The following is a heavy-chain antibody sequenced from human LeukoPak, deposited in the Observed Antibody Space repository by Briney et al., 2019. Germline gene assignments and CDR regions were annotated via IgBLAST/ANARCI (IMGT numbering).Heavy chain of an antibody. CDR2: MNPNSGNT. V-gene: IGHV1-8*02. Sequence: ASVKVSCKASGYTFTSHHINWVRQAAGQGLEWMGWMNPNSGNTGYAQKFQGRVTMTRNTSISTAYMELSSLRSEDTAVYYCARGSLVGYYDSSGYYYLVDYWGQGALVTVSS. CDR1: GYTFTSHH. D-gene: IGHD3-22*01. J-gene: IGHJ4*02. CDR3: ARGSLVGYYDSSGYYYLVDY.